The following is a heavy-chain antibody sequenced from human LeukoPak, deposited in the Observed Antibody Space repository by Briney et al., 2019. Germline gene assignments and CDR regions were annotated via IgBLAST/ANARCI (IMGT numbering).Heavy chain of an antibody. Sequence: SVKVSCKASGGTFSSYAISLVRQAPGPGLQWMGRFIPIFGTENYAQKFQGRVSITTDESTSTAYMQLSSLRSEDTAVYYCARDLGITGTYDNYCFDYWGQGTLVTVSS. J-gene: IGHJ4*02. V-gene: IGHV1-69*05. D-gene: IGHD1-20*01. CDR1: GGTFSSYA. CDR3: ARDLGITGTYDNYCFDY. CDR2: FIPIFGTE.